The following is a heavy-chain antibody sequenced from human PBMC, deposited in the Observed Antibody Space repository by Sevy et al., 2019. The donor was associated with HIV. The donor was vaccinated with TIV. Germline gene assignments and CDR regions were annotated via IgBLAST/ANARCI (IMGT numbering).Heavy chain of an antibody. CDR2: IYTSGST. CDR1: GGSISSYY. D-gene: IGHD3-22*01. CDR3: ARGPHYYDSSGYYFEYFQH. Sequence: LLQLSETLSLTCTVSGGSISSYYWSWIRQPAGKGLEWIGRIYTSGSTNYNPSLKSRVTMSVDTSKNQFSLKLSSVTAADTAVYYCARGPHYYDSSGYYFEYFQHWGQGTLVTVSS. J-gene: IGHJ1*01. V-gene: IGHV4-4*07.